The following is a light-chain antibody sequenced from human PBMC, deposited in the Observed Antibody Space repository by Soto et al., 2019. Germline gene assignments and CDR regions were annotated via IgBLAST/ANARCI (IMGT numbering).Light chain of an antibody. V-gene: IGKV2D-29*01. CDR3: MQRIQRPLT. J-gene: IGKJ4*01. CDR1: QSLLHSDGKTY. Sequence: DIVMTQTPLSLSVTPGQPASISCKSSQSLLHSDGKTYLYWYLQKPGHPPQLRIYEVSNRFYGVQDRLSGRGSGTDFTLKISRVEAEVVGLYYCMQRIQRPLTFGGGTKVEIK. CDR2: EVS.